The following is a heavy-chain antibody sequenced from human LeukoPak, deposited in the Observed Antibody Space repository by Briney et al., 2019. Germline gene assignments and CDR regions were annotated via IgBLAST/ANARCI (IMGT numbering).Heavy chain of an antibody. Sequence: GGSLRLSCAASGFTFSSYSMNWVRQAPGKGLEWVSSISSSSSYIYYADSVKGRFTISRDNAKNSLHLQMNSLRAEDTAVYYCASCLWFGELYRFDPWGQGTLVTVSS. CDR3: ASCLWFGELYRFDP. CDR2: ISSSSSYI. J-gene: IGHJ5*02. D-gene: IGHD3-10*01. CDR1: GFTFSSYS. V-gene: IGHV3-21*01.